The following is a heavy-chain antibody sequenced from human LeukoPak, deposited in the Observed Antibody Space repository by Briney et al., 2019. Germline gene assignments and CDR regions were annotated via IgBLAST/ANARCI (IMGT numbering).Heavy chain of an antibody. J-gene: IGHJ4*02. Sequence: PGGSLRLACAASGFTFSNYVIHWVRQAPGKGLEWVSSITSSGGKTFCTDSVKGRFTIYRDNSKNTLYLQMNSLRAEDTAVYYCAKFIGFGELPFDYWGQGTLVTVSS. D-gene: IGHD3-10*01. CDR3: AKFIGFGELPFDY. CDR1: GFTFSNYV. CDR2: ITSSGGKT. V-gene: IGHV3-23*01.